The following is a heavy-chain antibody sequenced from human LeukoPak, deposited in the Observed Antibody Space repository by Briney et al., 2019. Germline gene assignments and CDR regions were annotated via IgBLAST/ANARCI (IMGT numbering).Heavy chain of an antibody. D-gene: IGHD2-15*01. J-gene: IGHJ6*03. CDR3: AKNGDRGAYCSGGSCYPYYYYNMDV. CDR1: GFTFSSFG. V-gene: IGHV3-23*01. CDR2: ISSTGGTA. Sequence: GGSLRLPCAASGFTFSSFGMSWVGQAPGKGREGVSAISSTGGTAYYAASVKGRITISRDNSKNTLYLQMNSLRAEDTAIYYCAKNGDRGAYCSGGSCYPYYYYNMDVWGKGTTVTISS.